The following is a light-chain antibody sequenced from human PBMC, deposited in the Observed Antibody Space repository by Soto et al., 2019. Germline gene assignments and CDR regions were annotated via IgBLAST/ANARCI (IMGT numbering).Light chain of an antibody. J-gene: IGKJ5*01. CDR2: AAS. CDR3: QQASGSLT. V-gene: IGKV1D-12*01. CDR1: QNIDRW. Sequence: DIQLTQSPSSVSASVGDRVTITCRASQNIDRWLAWCQQTPGQAPKVLIYAASTLQSGVPSRFSGSGSGPEFTLTISSLQPEDFATYYCQQASGSLTFGPGTRVDVK.